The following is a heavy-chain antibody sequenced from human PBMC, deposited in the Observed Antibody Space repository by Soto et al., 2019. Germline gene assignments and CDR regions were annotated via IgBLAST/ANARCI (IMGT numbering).Heavy chain of an antibody. D-gene: IGHD6-6*01. J-gene: IGHJ6*02. CDR3: ARVISSSRIYYYYGMDV. V-gene: IGHV4-30-4*01. CDR2: IYYSGST. CDR1: GGSISSGGYY. Sequence: PSETLSLTCTVSGGSISSGGYYWGWIRQPPGKGLEWIGYIYYSGSTYYNPSLKSRVTISVDTSKNQFSLKLSSVTAADTAVYYCARVISSSRIYYYYGMDVWGQGTTVTVSS.